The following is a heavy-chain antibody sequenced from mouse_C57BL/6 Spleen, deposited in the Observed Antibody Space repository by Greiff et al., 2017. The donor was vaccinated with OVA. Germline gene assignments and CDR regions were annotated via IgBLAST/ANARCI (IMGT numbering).Heavy chain of an antibody. D-gene: IGHD1-1*01. Sequence: EVQLQQSGPELVKPGASVKISCKASGYSFTGYYMNWVKQSPEKSLEWIGEINPSTGGTTYNQKFKAKATLTVDKSSSTAYMQLKSLTSEDSAVYYCAGYGRDYAMDYWGQGTSVTVSS. CDR2: INPSTGGT. V-gene: IGHV1-42*01. CDR3: AGYGRDYAMDY. CDR1: GYSFTGYY. J-gene: IGHJ4*01.